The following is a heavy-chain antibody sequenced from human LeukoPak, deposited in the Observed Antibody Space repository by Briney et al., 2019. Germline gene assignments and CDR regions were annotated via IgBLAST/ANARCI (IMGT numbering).Heavy chain of an antibody. D-gene: IGHD6-13*01. J-gene: IGHJ3*02. CDR1: GYTFTGYY. V-gene: IGHV1-2*02. CDR2: INPNSGGT. CDR3: ARAVIAAAGTGDAFDI. Sequence: ASVKVSCKASGYTFTGYYMHWVRQAPGQGLEWMGWINPNSGGTNYAQKFQGRVTLTRNTSISTAYMELSSLRSEDTAVYYCARAVIAAAGTGDAFDIWGQGTMVTVSS.